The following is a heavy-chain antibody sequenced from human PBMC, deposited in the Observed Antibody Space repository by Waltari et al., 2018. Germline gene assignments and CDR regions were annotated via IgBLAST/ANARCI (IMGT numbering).Heavy chain of an antibody. CDR3: AKDLDLPPSPARAY. D-gene: IGHD3-3*01. CDR1: GFTFSSYG. CDR2: IRYDGSNK. V-gene: IGHV3-30*02. Sequence: QVQLVESGGGVVQPGGSLRLSCAASGFTFSSYGMHWVRQAPGKGLEWVVFIRYDGSNKYYADSVKGRFTISRDNSKNTLYLQMNSLRAEDTAVYYCAKDLDLPPSPARAYWGQGTLVTVSS. J-gene: IGHJ4*02.